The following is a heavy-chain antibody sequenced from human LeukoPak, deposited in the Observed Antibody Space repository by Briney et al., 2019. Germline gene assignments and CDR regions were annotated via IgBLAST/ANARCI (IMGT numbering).Heavy chain of an antibody. CDR1: GFTFSSYS. D-gene: IGHD2-2*01. V-gene: IGHV3-21*01. CDR2: ISSSSSYI. J-gene: IGHJ3*02. Sequence: PGGSLRLSCAASGFTFSSYSMNWVRQAPGKGLEWVSSISSSSSYIYYADSVKGRFTISRDNAKNSLYLQMNSLRAEDTAVYYCARAGYYQLLAVHRAFDIWGQGTMVTVSS. CDR3: ARAGYYQLLAVHRAFDI.